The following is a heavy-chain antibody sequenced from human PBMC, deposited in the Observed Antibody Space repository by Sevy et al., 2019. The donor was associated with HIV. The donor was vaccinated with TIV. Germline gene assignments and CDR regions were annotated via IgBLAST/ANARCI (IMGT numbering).Heavy chain of an antibody. CDR1: GFTFSNYA. CDR2: ISYDGSNK. CDR3: ARDLEVYGGWEQTNQGMDV. J-gene: IGHJ6*02. Sequence: GGSLRLSCAASGFTFSNYAMHWVRQAPGKGLEWVAVISYDGSNKYYADSVRGRFTISRDSSKNTLYLQMNSLRPEDTAVYYCARDLEVYGGWEQTNQGMDVWGQGTTVTVSS. D-gene: IGHD1-26*01. V-gene: IGHV3-30-3*01.